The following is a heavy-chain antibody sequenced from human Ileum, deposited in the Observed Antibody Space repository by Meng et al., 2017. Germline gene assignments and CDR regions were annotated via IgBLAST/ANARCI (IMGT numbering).Heavy chain of an antibody. D-gene: IGHD1-20*01. Sequence: GESLKISCAASGFTFRNYQMSWVRQAPGKGLEWLANIKQDGSETFYVDSVKGRFTISRDNAKASLYLQIGSLRTEDTAVYYCARSLTGSRRDPDYWGQGTLVTVSS. CDR3: ARSLTGSRRDPDY. V-gene: IGHV3-7*01. CDR2: IKQDGSET. J-gene: IGHJ4*02. CDR1: GFTFRNYQ.